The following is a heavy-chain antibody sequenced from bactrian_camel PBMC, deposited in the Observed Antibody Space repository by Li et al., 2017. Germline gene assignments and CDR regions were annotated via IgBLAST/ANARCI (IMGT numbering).Heavy chain of an antibody. Sequence: VQLVESGGGLVQPGGSLRLSCAASGFTFSSEHMSWVRQAPGKGLEWVSSIDSDGSTTDYSASVKDRFTVSRDNAKNMVYLRMDSLKSEDTARYYCVSESMDYWGNGTQVTVS. J-gene: IGHJ7*01. CDR2: IDSDGSTT. V-gene: IGHV3S35*01. CDR1: GFTFSSEH.